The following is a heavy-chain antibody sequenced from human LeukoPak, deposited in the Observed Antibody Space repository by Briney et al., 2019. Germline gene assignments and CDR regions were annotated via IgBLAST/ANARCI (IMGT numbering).Heavy chain of an antibody. D-gene: IGHD2-21*02. Sequence: VGSLRLSCAASGFTFSNYAVHWVRQAPGKGLEYVSAISSNGGSTYYANSVKGRFTISRGNSKNTLYLQMGSLRAEDMARYYCARDGGDIVVVTASYYYMDVWGKGTTVTVSS. CDR3: ARDGGDIVVVTASYYYMDV. CDR1: GFTFSNYA. J-gene: IGHJ6*03. V-gene: IGHV3-64*01. CDR2: ISSNGGST.